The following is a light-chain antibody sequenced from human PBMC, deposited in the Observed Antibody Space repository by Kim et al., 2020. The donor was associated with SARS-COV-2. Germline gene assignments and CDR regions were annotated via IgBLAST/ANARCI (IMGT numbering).Light chain of an antibody. V-gene: IGKV1-5*01. CDR1: QSISSW. Sequence: ASVGDRVTIPCRASQSISSWLAWYQQKPGKAPKLLIYDASSLESGVPSRFSGSGSGTEFTLTISSLQPDDFATYYCQQYNSYSLTFGGGTKVDIK. CDR3: QQYNSYSLT. J-gene: IGKJ4*01. CDR2: DAS.